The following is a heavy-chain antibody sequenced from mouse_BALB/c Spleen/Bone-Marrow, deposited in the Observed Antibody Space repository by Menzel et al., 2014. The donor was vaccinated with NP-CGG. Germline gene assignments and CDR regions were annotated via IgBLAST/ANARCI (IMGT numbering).Heavy chain of an antibody. CDR2: IDPANGNT. CDR1: GFNIKDTY. Sequence: VQLQQSGAELVKPGASVKLSCTASGFNIKDTYMHWVKQRPEQGLEWIGRIDPANGNTKYDPKFQGKATITADKSSNTAYLQHGSQTAEDSAVYYCARLGNYDCWGQGTTLTVSS. V-gene: IGHV14-3*02. D-gene: IGHD2-1*01. CDR3: ARLGNYDC. J-gene: IGHJ2*01.